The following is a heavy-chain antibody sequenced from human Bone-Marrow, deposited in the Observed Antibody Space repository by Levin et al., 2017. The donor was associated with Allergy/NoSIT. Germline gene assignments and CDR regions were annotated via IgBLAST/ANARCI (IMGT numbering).Heavy chain of an antibody. Sequence: PGGSLRLSCAASGFTFSNYAMSWVRQAPGQGLEWVSGIGGSGISTYYADSVKGRFTISRDNSKNTLYLQMNSLRAEDTAAYYCAKDSSRDSSGYYPDYWGQGTLVTVSS. V-gene: IGHV3-23*01. CDR2: IGGSGIST. J-gene: IGHJ4*02. CDR1: GFTFSNYA. D-gene: IGHD3-22*01. CDR3: AKDSSRDSSGYYPDY.